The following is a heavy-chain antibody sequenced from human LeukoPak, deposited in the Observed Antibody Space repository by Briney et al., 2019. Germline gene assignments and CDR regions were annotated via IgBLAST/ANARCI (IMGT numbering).Heavy chain of an antibody. CDR3: AKSMVRGVPNYDRFYGMDV. D-gene: IGHD3-10*01. Sequence: GGSLRLSCAASGFTFSSYSMNWVRQAPGKGLEWVSSISSSSSYIYYADSVKGRFTISRDNAKNSLYLQMNSLRTEDTAVYYCAKSMVRGVPNYDRFYGMDVWGQGTTVTVSS. J-gene: IGHJ6*02. CDR1: GFTFSSYS. CDR2: ISSSSSYI. V-gene: IGHV3-21*01.